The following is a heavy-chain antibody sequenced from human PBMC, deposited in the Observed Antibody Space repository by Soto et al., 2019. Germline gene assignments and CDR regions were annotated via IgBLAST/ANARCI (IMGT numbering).Heavy chain of an antibody. D-gene: IGHD3-22*01. V-gene: IGHV4-59*01. Sequence: QVQLQESGPGLVKPSETLSLSCNVSGDSITNSYWSWIRQSPGKGLECIGYIYARGSTNYNPSLKSRVIISLVTSKNQVSLRLSSVTAEDTTVYYCASDRYYDDSGFRRLDYWGQGTLVTVSS. J-gene: IGHJ4*02. CDR1: GDSITNSY. CDR3: ASDRYYDDSGFRRLDY. CDR2: IYARGST.